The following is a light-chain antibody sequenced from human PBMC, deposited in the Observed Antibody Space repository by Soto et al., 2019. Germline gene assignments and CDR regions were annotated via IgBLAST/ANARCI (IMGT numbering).Light chain of an antibody. CDR3: QHYNSYSEA. Sequence: DIQMTQSPSTLSGSLGDRLTITCRASQTISSWLAWYQQKPGKAPKLLIYKASTLKSGVPSRFSGSGSGTEFTLTISSLQPDDFATYYCQHYNSYSEALGQGTKVDIK. V-gene: IGKV1-5*03. CDR1: QTISSW. J-gene: IGKJ1*01. CDR2: KAS.